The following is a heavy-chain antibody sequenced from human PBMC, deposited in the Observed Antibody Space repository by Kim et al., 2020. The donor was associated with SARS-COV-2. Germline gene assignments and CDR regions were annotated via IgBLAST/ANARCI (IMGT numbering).Heavy chain of an antibody. CDR1: GFTFSDHY. D-gene: IGHD5-18*01. Sequence: GGSLRLSCAASGFTFSDHYMDWVRQAPGKGLEWVGRTRNKANSYTTEYAASVKGRFTISRDDSKNSLYLQMNSLKTEDTAVYYCARVEGRQLWSPYDYWGQGTLVTVSS. CDR3: ARVEGRQLWSPYDY. J-gene: IGHJ4*02. V-gene: IGHV3-72*01. CDR2: TRNKANSYTT.